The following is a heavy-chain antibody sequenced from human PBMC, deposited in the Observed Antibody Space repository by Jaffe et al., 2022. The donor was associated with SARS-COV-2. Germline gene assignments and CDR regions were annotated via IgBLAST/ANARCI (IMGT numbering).Heavy chain of an antibody. CDR2: IYPGDSDT. CDR1: GYSFTSYW. J-gene: IGHJ6*02. CDR3: ARHPGSGRTWFGEPRGGYYYYGMDV. V-gene: IGHV5-51*01. D-gene: IGHD3-10*01. Sequence: EVQLVQSGAEVKKPGESLKISCKGSGYSFTSYWIGWVRQMPGKGLEWMGIIYPGDSDTRYSPSFQGQVTISADKSISTAYLQWSSLKASDTAMYYCARHPGSGRTWFGEPRGGYYYYGMDVWGQGTTVTVSS.